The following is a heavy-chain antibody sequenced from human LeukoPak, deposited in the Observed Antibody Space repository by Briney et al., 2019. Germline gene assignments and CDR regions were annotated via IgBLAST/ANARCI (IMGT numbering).Heavy chain of an antibody. J-gene: IGHJ4*02. D-gene: IGHD3-10*01. Sequence: ASVKVSRKAFGYSFSDYYIHWVRQAPGQGLEWMGWINPKSGDPNYSQKFQGRVTMTRDTSISTAYLELRRLRSDDTAVYYCARDRGLLWFGDTLDSWGQGTLVTVSS. V-gene: IGHV1-2*02. CDR2: INPKSGDP. CDR1: GYSFSDYY. CDR3: ARDRGLLWFGDTLDS.